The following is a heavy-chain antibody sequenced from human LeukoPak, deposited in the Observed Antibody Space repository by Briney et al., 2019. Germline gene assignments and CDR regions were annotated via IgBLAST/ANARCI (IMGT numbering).Heavy chain of an antibody. V-gene: IGHV4-34*01. D-gene: IGHD3-22*01. CDR3: ARAFMYYYDSSGYYAGYYYYGMDV. J-gene: IGHJ6*02. CDR1: GGSFSGYY. CDR2: INHSGST. Sequence: PSETLSLTCAVYGGSFSGYYWSWLRQPPGKGLEWIGEINHSGSTNYNPSLKSRVTISVDTSKNQFSLKLSSVTAADTAVYYCARAFMYYYDSSGYYAGYYYYGMDVWGQGTTVTVSS.